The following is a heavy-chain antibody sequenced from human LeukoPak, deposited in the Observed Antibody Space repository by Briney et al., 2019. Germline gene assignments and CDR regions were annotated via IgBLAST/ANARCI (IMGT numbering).Heavy chain of an antibody. CDR3: ARAPLNYYDSSVYYGMDV. CDR2: INSDGSST. V-gene: IGHV3-74*01. D-gene: IGHD3-22*01. Sequence: GGSLRLSCAASGFTFSSYWMRWVRQAPGKGLVWVSRINSDGSSTSYADSVKGRFTISRDNAKNTLYLQMNSLRAEDTAVYYCARAPLNYYDSSVYYGMDVWGQGTTVTVSS. J-gene: IGHJ6*02. CDR1: GFTFSSYW.